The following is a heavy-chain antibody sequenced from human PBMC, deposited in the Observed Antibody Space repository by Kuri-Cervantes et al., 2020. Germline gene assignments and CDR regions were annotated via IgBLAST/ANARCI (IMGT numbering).Heavy chain of an antibody. V-gene: IGHV3-30-3*01. D-gene: IGHD7-27*01. CDR2: ISNDGINK. CDR1: GFTFSRSA. Sequence: GGSLRLSCAASGFTFSRSALHWVRQAPGKGLEWVAVISNDGINKYYADSVKGRFTISRDSSKNTLYLQMNNLRAEDTAVYYCARDPSALGIDYYYYYMDVWGKGTTVTVSS. J-gene: IGHJ6*03. CDR3: ARDPSALGIDYYYYYMDV.